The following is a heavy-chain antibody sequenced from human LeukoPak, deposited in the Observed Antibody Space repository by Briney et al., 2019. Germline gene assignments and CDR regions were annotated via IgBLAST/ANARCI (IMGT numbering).Heavy chain of an antibody. CDR1: GYSFTSYW. CDR3: ASTSYYYDSSGYYYYYYGMDV. CDR2: IYPGDSDT. J-gene: IGHJ6*02. Sequence: GESLKISCEGSGYSFTSYWIGWVRQMPGKGLEWMVIIYPGDSDTRYSPSFQGQVTISADKSISTAYLQWSSLKASDTAMYYCASTSYYYDSSGYYYYYYGMDVWGQGTTVTVSS. V-gene: IGHV5-51*01. D-gene: IGHD3-22*01.